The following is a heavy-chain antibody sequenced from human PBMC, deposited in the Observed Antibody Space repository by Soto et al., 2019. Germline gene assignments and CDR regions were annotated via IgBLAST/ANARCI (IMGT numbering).Heavy chain of an antibody. V-gene: IGHV3-48*02. J-gene: IGHJ6*02. CDR1: GFTFSSYS. CDR2: ISSSSSTI. Sequence: EVQLVESGGGLVQPGGSLRLSCAASGFTFSSYSMNWVRQAPGKGLEWVSYISSSSSTIYYADSVKGRFTISRDNAKNSLYLQMNSLRDEDTAVYYCARDHYSSSFPCWGNYYYYYGMDVWGQGTTVTVSS. CDR3: ARDHYSSSFPCWGNYYYYYGMDV. D-gene: IGHD6-6*01.